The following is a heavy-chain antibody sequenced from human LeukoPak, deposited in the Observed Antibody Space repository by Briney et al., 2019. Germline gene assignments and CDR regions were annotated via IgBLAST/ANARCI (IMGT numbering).Heavy chain of an antibody. J-gene: IGHJ1*01. CDR3: AYCSGGSCYHGAEYFQH. Sequence: GGSLRLSCAASGFTFSSYWMSWVRQAPGKGLEWVANIKQDGSEKYYVDFVKGRFTISRDNSKNTLYLQMNSLRAEDTAVYYCAYCSGGSCYHGAEYFQHWGQGTLVTVSS. V-gene: IGHV3-7*03. CDR2: IKQDGSEK. D-gene: IGHD2-15*01. CDR1: GFTFSSYW.